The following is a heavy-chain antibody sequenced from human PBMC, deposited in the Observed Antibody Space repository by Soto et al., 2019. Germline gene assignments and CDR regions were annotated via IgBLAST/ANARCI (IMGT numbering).Heavy chain of an antibody. Sequence: SETLSLTCTVSGGSISRCDWSWSRQPPGKGLEWIGYIYYSGSTNYNPSLKSRVTISVDTSKNQFSLKLSSVTAADTAVYYCARGPYCSGGSCYYFDYWGQGTLVTVSS. CDR1: GGSISRCD. CDR2: IYYSGST. V-gene: IGHV4-59*08. J-gene: IGHJ4*02. CDR3: ARGPYCSGGSCYYFDY. D-gene: IGHD2-15*01.